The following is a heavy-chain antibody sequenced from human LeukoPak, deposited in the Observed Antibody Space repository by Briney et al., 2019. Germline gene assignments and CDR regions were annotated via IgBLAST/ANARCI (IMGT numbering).Heavy chain of an antibody. CDR2: ISAYNGNT. J-gene: IGHJ3*02. CDR3: ARVGYYDSSGYLDI. CDR1: GYTFTSYG. Sequence: ASVRVSCKASGYTFTSYGISWVRQAPGQGLEWMGWISAYNGNTNYAQKLQGRVTMTTDTSTSTAYMELRSLRSDDTAVYYCARVGYYDSSGYLDIWGQGTMVTVSS. V-gene: IGHV1-18*01. D-gene: IGHD3-22*01.